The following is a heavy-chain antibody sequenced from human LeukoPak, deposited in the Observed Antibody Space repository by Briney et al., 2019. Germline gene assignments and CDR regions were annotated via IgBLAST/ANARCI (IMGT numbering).Heavy chain of an antibody. CDR3: SRSMRGYSYGVFGY. V-gene: IGHV1-46*01. Sequence: ASVKVSCKASGYTFTIYYMHWVRQAPGQGLEWMGIIIPSGGLTSYGQMFQDRVTMTRDTSTSTVYMELSSLRSEDTAVYYCSRSMRGYSYGVFGYWGQGTLVTVSS. D-gene: IGHD5-18*01. J-gene: IGHJ4*02. CDR2: IIPSGGLT. CDR1: GYTFTIYY.